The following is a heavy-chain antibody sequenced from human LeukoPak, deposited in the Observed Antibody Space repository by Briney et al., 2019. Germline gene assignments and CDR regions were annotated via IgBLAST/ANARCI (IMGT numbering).Heavy chain of an antibody. D-gene: IGHD3-10*01. CDR1: GGSISSGDYS. J-gene: IGHJ4*02. V-gene: IGHV4-30-2*01. CDR3: ARAPGYYGSGSPYLDY. Sequence: SETLSLTCAVSGGSISSGDYSWNWVRQPPGKGLEWIGYMHHSGSTYYNPSLKSRVTISVDRSKNQFSLRLRSVTAADTAVYYCARAPGYYGSGSPYLDYWGQGTLATVSS. CDR2: MHHSGST.